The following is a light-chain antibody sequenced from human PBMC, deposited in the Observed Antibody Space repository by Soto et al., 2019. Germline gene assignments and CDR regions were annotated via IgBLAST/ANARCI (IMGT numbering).Light chain of an antibody. V-gene: IGKV3-15*01. Sequence: EIVMTQSPATLSVSPGERATLSCRASQSVSSNLAWYQQKPGQAPRLLIYGASTRATGIPARFSGSGSGTEFTLTISSLQSEDFAVYYGQQYNNWPGTVGQGTKVDIK. CDR2: GAS. CDR1: QSVSSN. CDR3: QQYNNWPGT. J-gene: IGKJ1*01.